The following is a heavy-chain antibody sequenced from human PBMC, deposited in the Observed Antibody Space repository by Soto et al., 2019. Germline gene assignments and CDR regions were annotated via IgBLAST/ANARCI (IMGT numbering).Heavy chain of an antibody. CDR1: GFTFSSYG. D-gene: IGHD6-19*01. J-gene: IGHJ6*02. Sequence: QVQLVESGGGVVQPGRSLRLSCAASGFTFSSYGMHWVRQAPGKGLEWVAVIWYDGSNKYYADSVKGRFTISRDNSKNTLYLQMNSLRAEDTAVYYCARDRIAVVHHYYYGMDVWGQGTTVTVSS. CDR3: ARDRIAVVHHYYYGMDV. V-gene: IGHV3-33*01. CDR2: IWYDGSNK.